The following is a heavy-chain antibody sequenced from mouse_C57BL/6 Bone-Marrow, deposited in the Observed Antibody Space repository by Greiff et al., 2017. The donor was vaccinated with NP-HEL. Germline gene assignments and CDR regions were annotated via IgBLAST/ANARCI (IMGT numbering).Heavy chain of an antibody. CDR3: ARWRLRREGVYYFDY. CDR1: GYTFTSYW. Sequence: VQLQQPGAELVKPGASVKMSCKASGYTFTSYWITWVKQRPGQGLEWIGDIYPGSGSTNYNEKFKSKATLTVDTSSSTAYMQLSSLTSEDSAVYYCARWRLRREGVYYFDYWGQGTTLTVSS. J-gene: IGHJ2*01. CDR2: IYPGSGST. D-gene: IGHD2-4*01. V-gene: IGHV1-55*01.